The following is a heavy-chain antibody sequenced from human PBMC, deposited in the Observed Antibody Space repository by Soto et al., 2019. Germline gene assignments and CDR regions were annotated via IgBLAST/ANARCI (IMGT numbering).Heavy chain of an antibody. CDR2: IYYSGST. D-gene: IGHD6-13*01. V-gene: IGHV4-31*03. J-gene: IGHJ4*02. CDR3: AREGIAAAGTIDY. Sequence: SETLSLTCTVSGGSISSGGYYWSWIRQHPGKGLERIGYIYYSGSTYYNPSLKSRVTISVDTSKNQFSLKLSSVTAADTAVYYCAREGIAAAGTIDYWGQGTLVTVSS. CDR1: GGSISSGGYY.